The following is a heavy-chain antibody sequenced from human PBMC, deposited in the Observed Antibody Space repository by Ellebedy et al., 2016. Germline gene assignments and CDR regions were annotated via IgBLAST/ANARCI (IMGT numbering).Heavy chain of an antibody. V-gene: IGHV3-23*01. CDR1: GFTVSSNY. D-gene: IGHD3-10*01. J-gene: IGHJ4*02. CDR3: ANVGGSGSYYNGY. Sequence: GESLKISCAASGFTVSSNYMSWVRQAPGKGLEWVSAVVGSGERTFYADPVKGRFTISRDNSKNRLYLQMSSLKVEDTATYYCANVGGSGSYYNGYWGQGTLVTVSS. CDR2: VVGSGERT.